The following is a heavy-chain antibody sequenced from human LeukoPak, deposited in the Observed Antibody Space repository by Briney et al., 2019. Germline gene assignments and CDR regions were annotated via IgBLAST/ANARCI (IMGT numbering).Heavy chain of an antibody. V-gene: IGHV3-7*01. D-gene: IGHD1-26*01. CDR1: GFVFSRNW. CDR2: IRQDGREI. Sequence: GESLRLSCEASGFVFSRNWMTWVRQAPGKGLEWVANIRQDGREIYYVDSVKGRFTISRENAKRSMYLQMNSLRAEDTAVYYCASGGVVGPRTYWFYDLWGRGTRVTVSS. J-gene: IGHJ2*01. CDR3: ASGGVVGPRTYWFYDL.